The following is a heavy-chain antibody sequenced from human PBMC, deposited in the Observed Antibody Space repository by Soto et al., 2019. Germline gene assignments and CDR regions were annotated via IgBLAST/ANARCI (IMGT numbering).Heavy chain of an antibody. D-gene: IGHD4-17*01. J-gene: IGHJ5*02. CDR1: GGTFSSYT. V-gene: IGHV1-69*02. Sequence: QVQLVQSGADVKKPGSSVKVSCKASGGTFSSYTISWVRQAPGQGLEWMGRIIPILGIANYAQKFQGRVTITADKSTSTAYMELSSLRSEDTAVYYCARGLYDYGDYDNWFDPWGQGTLVTVSS. CDR2: IIPILGIA. CDR3: ARGLYDYGDYDNWFDP.